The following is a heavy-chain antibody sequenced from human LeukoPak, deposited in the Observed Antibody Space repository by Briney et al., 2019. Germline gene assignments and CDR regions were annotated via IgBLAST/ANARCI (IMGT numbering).Heavy chain of an antibody. J-gene: IGHJ5*02. Sequence: SETLSLTCTVSGGSISSYYWSWIRQPPGKGLEWIGYIYYSGSTNYNPSLKSRATISVDTSKNQFSLKLSSVTAADTAVYYCARGRAYYDFWSGSSKGWFDPWGQGTLVTVSS. CDR2: IYYSGST. CDR1: GGSISSYY. CDR3: ARGRAYYDFWSGSSKGWFDP. D-gene: IGHD3-3*01. V-gene: IGHV4-59*01.